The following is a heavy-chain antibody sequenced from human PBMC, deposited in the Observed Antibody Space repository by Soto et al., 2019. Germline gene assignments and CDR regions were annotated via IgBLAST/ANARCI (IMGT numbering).Heavy chain of an antibody. J-gene: IGHJ3*02. Sequence: GGSLRLSCAASGFTFSSYWMHWVRQAPGKGLVWVSRINSDGSSTSYADSVKGRFTISRDNAKNTLYLQMNSLRAEDTAVYYRARVMNVHVWGSNRFLGAAFEIGGQGTMVPVS. D-gene: IGHD3-16*02. CDR3: ARVMNVHVWGSNRFLGAAFEI. CDR2: INSDGSST. V-gene: IGHV3-74*01. CDR1: GFTFSSYW.